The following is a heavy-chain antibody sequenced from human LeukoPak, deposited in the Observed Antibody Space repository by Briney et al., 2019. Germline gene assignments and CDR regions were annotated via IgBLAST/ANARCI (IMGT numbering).Heavy chain of an antibody. D-gene: IGHD6-19*01. V-gene: IGHV3-74*01. CDR2: INSDGSST. CDR3: ARGIAVAGRTTTTPLDY. Sequence: PGGSLRLSCAASGFTFSSYWMHWVRHAPGKGLVWVSRINSDGSSTSYEDSVKGRFTISRDNAKNTLYLQMSSLRAEDTAVYYCARGIAVAGRTTTTPLDYWGQGTLVTVSS. CDR1: GFTFSSYW. J-gene: IGHJ4*02.